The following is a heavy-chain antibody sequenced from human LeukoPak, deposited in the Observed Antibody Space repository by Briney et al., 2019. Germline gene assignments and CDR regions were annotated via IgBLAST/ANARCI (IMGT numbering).Heavy chain of an antibody. CDR1: GFTFSSYA. V-gene: IGHV3-23*01. CDR2: ISGSGGST. Sequence: GGSLRLSCAASGFTFSSYAMSWVRQAPGKGLEWVSVISGSGGSTDYADSVKGRFTISRDNSKNTLYLQMNSLRAEDTAVYYCAKDIRVYIVVAGTDWGQGTLVTVSS. J-gene: IGHJ4*02. D-gene: IGHD6-19*01. CDR3: AKDIRVYIVVAGTD.